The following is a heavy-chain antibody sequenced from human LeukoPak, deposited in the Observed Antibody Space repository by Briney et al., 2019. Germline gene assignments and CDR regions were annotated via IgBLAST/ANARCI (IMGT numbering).Heavy chain of an antibody. D-gene: IGHD6-13*01. CDR2: LYSGGKT. J-gene: IGHJ4*02. CDR3: ASRLLYSRTLIDC. V-gene: IGHV3-66*01. Sequence: GGSLRLSCAASGLSVSSNHMNWVRQAPGKGLEWVSILYSGGKTYYADSVKGRFTISRDNSKNTLDLQMNSLRAEDTAVYYCASRLLYSRTLIDCWGQGTLVTVSS. CDR1: GLSVSSNH.